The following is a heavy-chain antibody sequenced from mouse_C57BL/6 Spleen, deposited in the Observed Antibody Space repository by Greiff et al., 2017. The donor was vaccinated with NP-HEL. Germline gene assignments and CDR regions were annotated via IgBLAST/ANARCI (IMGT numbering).Heavy chain of an antibody. Sequence: QVHVKQSGAELVKPGASVKLSCKASGYTFTSYWMHWVKQRPGQGLEWIGMIHPNSGSTNYNEKFKSKATLTVDKSSSTAYMQLSSLSSEDSAVYYGANYGSSYNFDYWGQGTTLTVSS. CDR1: GYTFTSYW. CDR2: IHPNSGST. J-gene: IGHJ2*01. D-gene: IGHD1-1*01. CDR3: ANYGSSYNFDY. V-gene: IGHV1-64*01.